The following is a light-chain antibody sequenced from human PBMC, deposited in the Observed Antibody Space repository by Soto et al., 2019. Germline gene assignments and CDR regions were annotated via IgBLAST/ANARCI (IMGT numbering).Light chain of an antibody. CDR2: DVS. Sequence: QSALTQPASVSGSAGQSITISCTGTSSDVGGYNYVSWYQQHPGKAPKLMIFDVSNRPSGVSNRFSGSKSGYTASLTISGLQAEDEADYYCSSYTSSGSLYVFGTGTKVTVL. J-gene: IGLJ1*01. CDR1: SSDVGGYNY. CDR3: SSYTSSGSLYV. V-gene: IGLV2-14*01.